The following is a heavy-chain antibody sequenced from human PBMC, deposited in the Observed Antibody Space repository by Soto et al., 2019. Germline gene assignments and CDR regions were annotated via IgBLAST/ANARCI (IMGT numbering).Heavy chain of an antibody. D-gene: IGHD3-22*01. CDR1: GGSISSSSFY. CDR3: ASPRRDSSGFDALDI. Sequence: KTSETLSLTCTVSGGSISSSSFYWGWIRQPPGKGLEWIGTIYYSGGTYYNPSLKSRVTISVDTSKNQFSLKLSSVTAADTAVYYCASPRRDSSGFDALDIWGQGTMVTVSS. V-gene: IGHV4-39*01. CDR2: IYYSGGT. J-gene: IGHJ3*02.